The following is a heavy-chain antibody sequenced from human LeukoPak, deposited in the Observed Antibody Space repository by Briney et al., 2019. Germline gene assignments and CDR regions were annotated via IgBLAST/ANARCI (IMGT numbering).Heavy chain of an antibody. CDR3: AKEGRSLQTY. J-gene: IGHJ4*02. V-gene: IGHV3-7*03. D-gene: IGHD5-24*01. CDR2: IREDGTET. CDR1: GFMFSSNW. Sequence: GGSLRLSCAASGFMFSSNWMSWVRLAPGKGLEWVANIREDGTETYYVDSVKGRFTISRDNAKNSLYLQMNSLRVEDTAVYYCAKEGRSLQTYWGQGTLVTVSS.